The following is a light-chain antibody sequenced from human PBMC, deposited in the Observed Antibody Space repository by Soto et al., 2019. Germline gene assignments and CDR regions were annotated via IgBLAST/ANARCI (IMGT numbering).Light chain of an antibody. V-gene: IGLV2-8*01. CDR3: QSYDSSLSRRWV. CDR2: G. J-gene: IGLJ3*02. Sequence: QSALTQPPSASGSPGQSVTISCTGSSSDVGAYNYVAWYQQRPGKAPKLLVAGNRPSGVPDRFSVSKSGASASLAITGLQAEDEADYYCQSYDSSLSRRWVFGGGTKLTVL. CDR1: SSDVGAYNY.